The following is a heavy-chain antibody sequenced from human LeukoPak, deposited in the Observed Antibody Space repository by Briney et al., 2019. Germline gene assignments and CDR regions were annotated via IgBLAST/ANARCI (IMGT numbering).Heavy chain of an antibody. D-gene: IGHD5-18*01. V-gene: IGHV1-2*02. CDR3: AVANYVDTAMVSSLDY. CDR1: GYTSTVYY. Sequence: GASEKVSCKTPGYTSTVYYMHWGRQTPGQGLVWMGWINPNSGGTNYTHKFQGRVTMTRDTSISTAYMELSRLRSDDTAAYYLAVANYVDTAMVSSLDYWGQGTLVTVSS. J-gene: IGHJ4*02. CDR2: INPNSGGT.